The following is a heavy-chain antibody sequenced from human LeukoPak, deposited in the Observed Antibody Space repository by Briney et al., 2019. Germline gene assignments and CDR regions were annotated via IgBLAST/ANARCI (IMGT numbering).Heavy chain of an antibody. D-gene: IGHD2-2*01. CDR1: GFTFSSYG. CDR2: IRYDGSNK. J-gene: IGHJ4*02. Sequence: GGSLRLSCAASGFTFSSYGMHWVRQAPGKGLEWVAFIRYDGSNKYYADSVKGRFTISRDNAKNSLYLQMNSLRAEDTAVYYCARDGMIVVVPAAIEDWNYVPSYFDYWGQGTLVTVSS. CDR3: ARDGMIVVVPAAIEDWNYVPSYFDY. V-gene: IGHV3-30*02.